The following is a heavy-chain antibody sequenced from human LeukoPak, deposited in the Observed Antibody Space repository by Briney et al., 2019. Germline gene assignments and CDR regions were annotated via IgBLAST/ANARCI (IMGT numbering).Heavy chain of an antibody. CDR2: ISSGSSYI. J-gene: IGHJ4*02. V-gene: IGHV3-21*01. CDR3: ASKGHIDY. CDR1: GFTFSSYS. Sequence: AGGSLRLSCAASGFTFSSYSMNWVRQAPGKGLEWVSSISSGSSYIYYADSVKGLFTISRDNAKNSLYLQMNSLRAEDTAVYYCASKGHIDYWGQGTLVTVSS.